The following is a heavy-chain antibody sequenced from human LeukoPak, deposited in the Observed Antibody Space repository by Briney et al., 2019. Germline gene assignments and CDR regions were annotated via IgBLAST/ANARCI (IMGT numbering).Heavy chain of an antibody. D-gene: IGHD6-13*01. CDR2: ITGDGATT. J-gene: IGHJ4*02. Sequence: GGSLNPSFPASGLTFSTLPLSWFRRVQGRGLEWVSAITGDGATTYYADSVKGRFTISRDNSKNTLYLQMNSLRAEDTAVYFCAKGSAGHDYWGQGTLVTVSS. CDR1: GLTFSTLP. V-gene: IGHV3-23*01. CDR3: AKGSAGHDY.